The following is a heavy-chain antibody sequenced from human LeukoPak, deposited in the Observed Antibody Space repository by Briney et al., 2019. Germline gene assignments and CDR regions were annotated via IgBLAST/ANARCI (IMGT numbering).Heavy chain of an antibody. J-gene: IGHJ3*02. Sequence: SETLSLTCTASGGSISSYYWSWIRQPAGKGLEWIGRIYTSGSTNYNPSLKSRVTMSVDTSKNQLSLKLSSVTAADTAVYYCARDDGYSYGSDAFDIWGQGTMVTVSS. V-gene: IGHV4-4*07. CDR1: GGSISSYY. CDR2: IYTSGST. CDR3: ARDDGYSYGSDAFDI. D-gene: IGHD5-18*01.